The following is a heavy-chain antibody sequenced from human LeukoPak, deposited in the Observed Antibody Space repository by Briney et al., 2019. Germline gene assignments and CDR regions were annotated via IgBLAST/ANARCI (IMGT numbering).Heavy chain of an antibody. J-gene: IGHJ6*03. Sequence: GGSLRLSCAASGFIVSSNYMSWVRQAPGRGLDWVSVIYSDGTTYYADSVKGRFTISRDNSKNTLYLQMNSLRAEDTALYHCAREVVPAAMTFYYYYYMDVWGKGTTVTVSS. CDR2: IYSDGTT. CDR1: GFIVSSNY. V-gene: IGHV3-53*01. D-gene: IGHD2-2*01. CDR3: AREVVPAAMTFYYYYYMDV.